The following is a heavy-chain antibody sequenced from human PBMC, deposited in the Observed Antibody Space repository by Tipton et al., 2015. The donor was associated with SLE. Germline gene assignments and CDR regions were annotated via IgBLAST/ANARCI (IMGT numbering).Heavy chain of an antibody. CDR3: AGDMPGGFWSGVKHAMDV. J-gene: IGHJ6*02. Sequence: TLSLTCAVYGGSFSGYYWSWIRQPPGLGLEWIGEISHSGSTNYDPSFKSRLTMSVDRSKNQFSLKLSSLTAADTAVYYCAGDMPGGFWSGVKHAMDVWGQGTTVTVSS. V-gene: IGHV4-34*01. CDR2: ISHSGST. D-gene: IGHD3-3*01. CDR1: GGSFSGYY.